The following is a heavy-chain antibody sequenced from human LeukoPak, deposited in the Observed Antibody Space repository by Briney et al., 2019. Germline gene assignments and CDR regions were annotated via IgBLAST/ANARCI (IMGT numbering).Heavy chain of an antibody. CDR1: GFTFSSYA. D-gene: IGHD1-1*01. CDR3: AKGRRERRHYYYGMDV. J-gene: IGHJ6*02. CDR2: ISGSGGST. Sequence: GGSLRLSCAASGFTFSSYAMSWVRQAPGKGLEWVSAISGSGGSTYYADSVKGRFTISRDNSKNTLYLQMNSLRAEDTAVYYCAKGRRERRHYYYGMDVWGQGTTVTVSS. V-gene: IGHV3-23*01.